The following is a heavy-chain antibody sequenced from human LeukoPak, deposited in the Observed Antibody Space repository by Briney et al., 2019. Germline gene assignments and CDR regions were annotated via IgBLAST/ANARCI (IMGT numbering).Heavy chain of an antibody. CDR2: IYYSGST. D-gene: IGHD6-19*01. CDR1: GGSISSYY. Sequence: SETLSLTCTVSGGSISSYYWSWIRQPPGKGLEWIGYIYYSGSTNYNPSLKSRVTISVDTSKNQFSLKLSSVTAADTAVYYCARSSGWYPDYWGQGTLVTVSS. J-gene: IGHJ4*02. V-gene: IGHV4-59*01. CDR3: ARSSGWYPDY.